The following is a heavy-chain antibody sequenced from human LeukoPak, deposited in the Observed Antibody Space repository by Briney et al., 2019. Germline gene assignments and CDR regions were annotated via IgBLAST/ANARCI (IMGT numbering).Heavy chain of an antibody. CDR3: ARDPLRYLRVGHYDC. J-gene: IGHJ4*02. Sequence: GGSLRLSCAASGFTFSNSAMNWVRQVPGKGLEWVSSIDYDSSHIYYAASVRGRFTISRDNARNSVYLQMNSLRVEDTAVYYCARDPLRYLRVGHYDCWGQGTLVAVSS. V-gene: IGHV3-21*01. CDR1: GFTFSNSA. CDR2: IDYDSSHI. D-gene: IGHD3-9*01.